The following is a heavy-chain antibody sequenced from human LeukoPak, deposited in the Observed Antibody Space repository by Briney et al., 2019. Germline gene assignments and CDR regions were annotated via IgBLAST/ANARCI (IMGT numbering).Heavy chain of an antibody. CDR1: GDSVSSNSAT. D-gene: IGHD3-10*01. CDR3: VRDSGMGLDAFDI. Sequence: SQTLSLTCAISGDSVSSNSATCNWIRQSPSSGLEWLGRTYYRSRWLNDYAVSVKGRITVNPDTSKNQFSLQLHSVSPEDTAVYYCVRDSGMGLDAFDIWGQGTMVTVSS. V-gene: IGHV6-1*01. J-gene: IGHJ3*02. CDR2: TYYRSRWLN.